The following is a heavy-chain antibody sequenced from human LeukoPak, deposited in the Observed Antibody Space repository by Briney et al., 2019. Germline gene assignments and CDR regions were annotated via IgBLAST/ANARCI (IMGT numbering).Heavy chain of an antibody. CDR3: ARGETRFDP. CDR1: GGSFSGYY. CDR2: INHSGST. Sequence: SETLSLTCAVYGGSFSGYYWSWIRQPPGKGLEWIGEINHSGSTNYNPSLKSRVTISVDTSKNQFSLKLSSVTVADTAMYYCARGETRFDPWGQGTLVTVSS. J-gene: IGHJ5*02. V-gene: IGHV4-34*09.